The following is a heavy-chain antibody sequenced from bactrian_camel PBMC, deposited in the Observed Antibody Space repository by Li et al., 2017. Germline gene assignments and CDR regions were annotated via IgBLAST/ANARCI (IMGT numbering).Heavy chain of an antibody. D-gene: IGHD5*01. CDR2: ITRDGAI. CDR3: ARSRFVFRGCDLSTSGYYY. CDR1: VPINRYC. Sequence: HVQLVESGGGSVQAGGSLTLSCRASVPINRYCLAWFRQAPGKEREGVAGITRDGAITYGDSVKGRFTISRDNAMNTLYLQMDSLKPEDSAMYYCARSRFVFRGCDLSTSGYYYGGQGTQVTVS. J-gene: IGHJ4*01. V-gene: IGHV3S68*01.